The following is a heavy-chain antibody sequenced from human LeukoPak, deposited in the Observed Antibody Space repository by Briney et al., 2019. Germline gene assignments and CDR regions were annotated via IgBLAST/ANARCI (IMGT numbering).Heavy chain of an antibody. V-gene: IGHV1-2*02. D-gene: IGHD1-1*01. Sequence: GASVKVSCKASGYTFTGYYMHWVRQAPGQGLEWMGWINPNSGGTNYAQKFQGRVTMTRDTSISTAYMELSRLRSDDTAVYYCARTYNWNDPTGAFDIWGQGTMVTVSS. J-gene: IGHJ3*02. CDR3: ARTYNWNDPTGAFDI. CDR1: GYTFTGYY. CDR2: INPNSGGT.